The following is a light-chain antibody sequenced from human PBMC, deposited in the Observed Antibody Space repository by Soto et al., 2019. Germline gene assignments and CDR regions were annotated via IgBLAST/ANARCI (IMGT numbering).Light chain of an antibody. CDR1: QSVRSN. CDR2: GAS. CDR3: QQYNNWPPWT. J-gene: IGKJ1*01. Sequence: EIVMTQSPATLSVSPGERATLSCRASQSVRSNLAWYQQKPGQAPRLLIYGASTRAPGIPARFGGSGSGTEVTLTISSLQSEDFAIYYCQQYNNWPPWTFGQGTKVEIK. V-gene: IGKV3-15*01.